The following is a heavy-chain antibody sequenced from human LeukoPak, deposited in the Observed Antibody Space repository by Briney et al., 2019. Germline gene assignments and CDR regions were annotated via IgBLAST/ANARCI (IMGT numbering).Heavy chain of an antibody. D-gene: IGHD4-11*01. CDR2: ISGSGGRT. V-gene: IGHV3-23*01. CDR1: GFTFSSYA. CDR3: AKETTTVKTPLVDY. J-gene: IGHJ4*02. Sequence: GGSLRLSCAASGFTFSSYAMSWVRQAPGKGLEWVSAISGSGGRTYYVDSVKGWFTISRDNSKNTLYLQMNSLRAEDTAVYYCAKETTTVKTPLVDYWGQGTLVTVSS.